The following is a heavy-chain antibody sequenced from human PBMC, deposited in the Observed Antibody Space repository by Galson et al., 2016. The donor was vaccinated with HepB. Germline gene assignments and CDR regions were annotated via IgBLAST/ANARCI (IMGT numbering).Heavy chain of an antibody. CDR1: GGSVSTYY. Sequence: ETLSLTCTVYGGSVSTYYWSWIRQPPGKGLEWIGEINHSGSTNYNPSLKSRVTISLDTSKNQFSLKLSSVTAADTAVYYCALSGNWGQGTLVTVSS. J-gene: IGHJ4*02. D-gene: IGHD1-26*01. CDR3: ALSGN. V-gene: IGHV4-34*01. CDR2: INHSGST.